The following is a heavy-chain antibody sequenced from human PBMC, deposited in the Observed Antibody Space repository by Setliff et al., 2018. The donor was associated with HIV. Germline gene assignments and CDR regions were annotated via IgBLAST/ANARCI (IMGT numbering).Heavy chain of an antibody. CDR1: GGSINTYY. J-gene: IGHJ4*02. V-gene: IGHV4-4*07. Sequence: SETLSLTCTVSGGSINTYYWSWIRQPDGKGLEWIGRFYTSGSTNYDPSLKSRVTMSVDTSKNQCSLKLSYVTAADTAVYYCARDRLTYYFDYWGQGSLVTVSS. CDR3: ARDRLTYYFDY. D-gene: IGHD3-22*01. CDR2: FYTSGST.